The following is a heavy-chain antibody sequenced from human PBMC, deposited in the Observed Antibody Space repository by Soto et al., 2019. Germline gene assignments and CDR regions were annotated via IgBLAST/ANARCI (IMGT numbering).Heavy chain of an antibody. J-gene: IGHJ6*02. V-gene: IGHV5-10-1*04. CDR2: IDPSDSYT. Sequence: GESLKISCKGSGYSFTSYWISWVRQMPGKGLEWMGRIDPSDSYTRYSPSFQGQVTISADKSISTAYLQWSSLKASDTAMYYCARFGDYCTNGVCHYYYYGMDVWGQGTTVTVSS. CDR1: GYSFTSYW. D-gene: IGHD2-8*01. CDR3: ARFGDYCTNGVCHYYYYGMDV.